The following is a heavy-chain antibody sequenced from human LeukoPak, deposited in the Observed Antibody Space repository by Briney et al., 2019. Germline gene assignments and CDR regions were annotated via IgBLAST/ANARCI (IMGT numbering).Heavy chain of an antibody. D-gene: IGHD5-24*01. J-gene: IGHJ4*02. V-gene: IGHV1-18*04. Sequence: ASVKVSCKASGYTFSSYAISWVRQAPGQGLEWMGWISPYNGNTKYAQKFQGRVTMTRDTSTSTVYMELSSLRSEDTAVYYCAREIGPIQLHLWGSAFDYWGQGTLVTVSS. CDR3: AREIGPIQLHLWGSAFDY. CDR1: GYTFSSYA. CDR2: ISPYNGNT.